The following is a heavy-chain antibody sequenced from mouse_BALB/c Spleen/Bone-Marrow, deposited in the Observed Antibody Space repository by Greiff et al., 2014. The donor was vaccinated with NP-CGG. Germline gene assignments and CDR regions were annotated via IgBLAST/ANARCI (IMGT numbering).Heavy chain of an antibody. CDR2: IWAGGST. CDR3: ARDKWDGAY. Sequence: QVQLKESGPGLVAPSQSLSITCNVSGFSLTNYGVHWVRQPPGKGLEWLGVIWAGGSTNYNSSHMSRMSISKDNSKSQVFIKMNSLQTEDTAMSDVARDKWDGAYWGQGTLVTVTA. D-gene: IGHD4-1*01. CDR1: GFSLTNYG. V-gene: IGHV2-9*02. J-gene: IGHJ3*01.